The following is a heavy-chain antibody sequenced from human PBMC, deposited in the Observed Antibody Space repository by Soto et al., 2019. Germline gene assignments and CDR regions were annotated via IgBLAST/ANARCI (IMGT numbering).Heavy chain of an antibody. D-gene: IGHD2-21*01. J-gene: IGHJ4*02. V-gene: IGHV3-30*18. CDR3: AKDGYCTAAHCYSNHFDS. CDR1: GFIFGHYG. CDR2: ISTNGDNR. Sequence: QVQLVESGGGVVQPGGSLRLSCAASGFIFGHYGMHWVRQAPGKGLEWVTVISTNGDNRYYADSVKGRFTISRDNSKNTLYLQMDSLRVDDTALYFCAKDGYCTAAHCYSNHFDSWGQGTLVTVSS.